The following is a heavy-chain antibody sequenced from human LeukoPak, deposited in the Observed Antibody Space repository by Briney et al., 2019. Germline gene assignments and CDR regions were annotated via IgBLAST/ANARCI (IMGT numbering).Heavy chain of an antibody. Sequence: GGSLRLSCAASGFTFSAYGMSWVRQSPGQGLEWVSGISANGSITFYARSVRGRFTISRDNAKNSLYLQMNSLRAEDTAVYYCARDVSFYSTGYSSVPRSFAGHFDYWGQGTLVTVSS. V-gene: IGHV3-21*01. CDR1: GFTFSAYG. CDR2: ISANGSIT. D-gene: IGHD6-19*01. CDR3: ARDVSFYSTGYSSVPRSFAGHFDY. J-gene: IGHJ4*02.